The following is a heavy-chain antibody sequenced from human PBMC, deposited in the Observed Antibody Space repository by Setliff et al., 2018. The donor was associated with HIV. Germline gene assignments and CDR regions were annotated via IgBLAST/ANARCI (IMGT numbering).Heavy chain of an antibody. CDR1: GFTFSSYS. J-gene: IGHJ5*02. CDR3: AREAPSEPTRYYNFWSGYPDWFDP. CDR2: ISSSSSYI. V-gene: IGHV3-21*01. Sequence: GGSLRLSCAASGFTFSSYSMNWVRKAPGKGLEWVSSISSSSSYIYYADSVKGRFTISRDNAKTSLYLQMNSLRGEDTAVYYGAREAPSEPTRYYNFWSGYPDWFDPWGQGTLVTVSS. D-gene: IGHD3-3*01.